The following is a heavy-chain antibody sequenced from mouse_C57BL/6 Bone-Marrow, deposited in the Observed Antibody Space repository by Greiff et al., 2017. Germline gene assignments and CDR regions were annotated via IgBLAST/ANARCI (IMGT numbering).Heavy chain of an antibody. CDR2: IDPENGDT. Sequence: EVQLQQSGAELVRPGASVKLSCTASGFNIKDDYMHWVKQRPEQGLEWIGWIDPENGDTEYASKFQGKATITADTSSNTAYLQLSSLTSEDTAVYYCATQGYAWCAYWGEGTLVTVSA. CDR3: ATQGYAWCAY. J-gene: IGHJ3*01. CDR1: GFNIKDDY. V-gene: IGHV14-4*01.